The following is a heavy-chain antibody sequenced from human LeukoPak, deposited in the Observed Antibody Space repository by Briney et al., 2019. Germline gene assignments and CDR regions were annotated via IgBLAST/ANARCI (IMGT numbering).Heavy chain of an antibody. CDR1: GALVSSYF. V-gene: IGHV4-59*02. D-gene: IGHD1-26*01. CDR2: VHYTANT. Sequence: PSETLSLTCAVSGALVSSYFWSWIRQSPDKGLEWIGSVHYTANTNYNPSLKSRVSISLDTSKNECSLRLTSVTSTDTAVYYCASKGATKRGGSFDYWGQGTLVTVSS. J-gene: IGHJ4*02. CDR3: ASKGATKRGGSFDY.